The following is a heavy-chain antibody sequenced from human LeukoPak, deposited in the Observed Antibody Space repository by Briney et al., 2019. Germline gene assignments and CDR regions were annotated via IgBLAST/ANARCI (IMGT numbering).Heavy chain of an antibody. Sequence: PGGSLRLSCVASGFTFSNYAMSWVHQSPGKGLEWVSAITGSGTNTYYADSLEGRFTISRDNSKNTVFLQMNSLRHEDTAIYYCVIWGDYDVLTGYYVPDYWGQGTLVTVSS. CDR2: ITGSGTNT. D-gene: IGHD3-9*01. J-gene: IGHJ4*02. CDR1: GFTFSNYA. V-gene: IGHV3-23*01. CDR3: VIWGDYDVLTGYYVPDY.